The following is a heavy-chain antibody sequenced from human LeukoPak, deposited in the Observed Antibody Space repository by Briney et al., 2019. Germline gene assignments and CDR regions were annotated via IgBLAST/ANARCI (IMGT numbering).Heavy chain of an antibody. Sequence: SETLSLTCTVSGGSISSGGYYWSWIRQHPGKGLEWFGYIYYSGSTNYNPSLKSRVTISVDTSKNHFSLKLSSVTAADTAVYYCARQPYYYDSSGYYYGYFDYWGQGTLVTVSS. J-gene: IGHJ4*02. CDR1: GGSISSGGYY. CDR3: ARQPYYYDSSGYYYGYFDY. V-gene: IGHV4-61*03. D-gene: IGHD3-22*01. CDR2: IYYSGST.